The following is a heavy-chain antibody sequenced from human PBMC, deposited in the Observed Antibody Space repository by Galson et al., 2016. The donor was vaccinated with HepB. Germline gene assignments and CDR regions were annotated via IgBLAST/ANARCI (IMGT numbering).Heavy chain of an antibody. CDR2: ISSDGRST. CDR3: ARDLTRVAGGTPGDY. D-gene: IGHD1-14*01. J-gene: IGHJ4*02. CDR1: GFTFSSYA. V-gene: IGHV3-64*01. Sequence: SLRLSCAASGFTFSSYAMHWVRQAPGKGLEYVSAISSDGRSTYYANSVKGGFAISRDNSKNTLYLHMGSLRPEDVAVYFCARDLTRVAGGTPGDYWGQGTLVTVSS.